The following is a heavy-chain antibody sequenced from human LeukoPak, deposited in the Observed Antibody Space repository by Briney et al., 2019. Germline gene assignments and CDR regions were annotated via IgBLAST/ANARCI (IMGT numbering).Heavy chain of an antibody. CDR2: ISGSGDST. V-gene: IGHV3-23*01. Sequence: GGSLRLSCTASGFTFSSYTVSWVRQAPGKGLEWVSAISGSGDSTYYADSVKGRFTISRDNSKNTVYLKMNSLRVEDTAMYYCATISDLLYYFDSWGQGTLVTVSS. CDR3: ATISDLLYYFDS. J-gene: IGHJ4*02. CDR1: GFTFSSYT.